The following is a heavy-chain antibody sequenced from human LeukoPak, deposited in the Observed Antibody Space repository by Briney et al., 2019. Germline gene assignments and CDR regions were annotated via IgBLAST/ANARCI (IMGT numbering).Heavy chain of an antibody. CDR3: AREADSSSWYLDWFDP. J-gene: IGHJ5*02. CDR2: ISGSGGST. Sequence: GGSLRLSCAASGFTFSSYEMNWVRQAPGKGLEWVSAISGSGGSTVYADSVKGRFTISRDHSKNTLYLQMNSLRAEDTAVYYCAREADSSSWYLDWFDPWGQGTLVTVSS. CDR1: GFTFSSYE. V-gene: IGHV3-23*01. D-gene: IGHD6-13*01.